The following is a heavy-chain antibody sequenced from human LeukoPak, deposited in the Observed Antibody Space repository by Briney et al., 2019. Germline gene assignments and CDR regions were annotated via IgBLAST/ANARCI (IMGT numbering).Heavy chain of an antibody. V-gene: IGHV3-21*01. CDR3: AREGGEKRYFRFYYYGMDV. CDR2: ISSSSSYI. CDR1: GFTFSSYS. J-gene: IGHJ6*02. Sequence: GGSLRLSCAASGFTFSSYSMNWVRQAPGKGLEWVSSISSSSSYIYYADSVKGRFTISRDNAKNSLYLQMNSLRAEDTAVYYCAREGGEKRYFRFYYYGMDVWGQGTTVTVSS. D-gene: IGHD3-9*01.